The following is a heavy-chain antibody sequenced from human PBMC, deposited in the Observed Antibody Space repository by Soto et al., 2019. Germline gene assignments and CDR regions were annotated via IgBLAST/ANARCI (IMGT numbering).Heavy chain of an antibody. CDR3: ARADYYDSSGYLDY. D-gene: IGHD3-22*01. J-gene: IGHJ4*02. Sequence: GSLRLSCAASGFTLSSHWMSWIIPAPGKGLEWVANIKQDGSEKYYVDSVKGRFTISSDNAKNSLYLQMNSLRAEDTAVYYCARADYYDSSGYLDYWGQGTLVTVSS. CDR2: IKQDGSEK. V-gene: IGHV3-7*01. CDR1: GFTLSSHW.